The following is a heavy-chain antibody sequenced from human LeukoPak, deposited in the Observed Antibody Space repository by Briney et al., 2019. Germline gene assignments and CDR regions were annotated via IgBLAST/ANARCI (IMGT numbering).Heavy chain of an antibody. CDR3: ARVMAGYSYMDV. CDR1: GFTFSRYE. J-gene: IGHJ6*03. V-gene: IGHV3-21*01. Sequence: GGSLRLSCAASGFTFSRYEMNWVRQAPGKGLEWVSSISTTSSSSYIHYADSMKGRFTISRDNAKSSLYLQMNSLRAEDTAVYYCARVMAGYSYMDVWGKGTTVTVSS. D-gene: IGHD3-10*01. CDR2: ISTTSSSSYI.